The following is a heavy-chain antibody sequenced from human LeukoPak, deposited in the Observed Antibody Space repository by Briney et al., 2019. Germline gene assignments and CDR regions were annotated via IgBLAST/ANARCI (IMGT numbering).Heavy chain of an antibody. J-gene: IGHJ4*02. CDR1: GVTVSSNH. V-gene: IGHV3-66*01. CDR2: IYSGGGT. CDR3: VRDAS. Sequence: GGSLRLSCAVSGVTVSSNHMSWVRPAPGKGLEWVSAIYSGGGTYYADSVKGRFTLSRDISKNTLYLQMNSLRAEDTAVYYCVRDASWGQGTLVTVSS.